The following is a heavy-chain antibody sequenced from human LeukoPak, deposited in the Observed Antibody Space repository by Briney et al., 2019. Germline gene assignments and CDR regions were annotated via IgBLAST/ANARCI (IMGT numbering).Heavy chain of an antibody. D-gene: IGHD1-26*01. CDR3: ARHQGGSSTTHNWFDP. V-gene: IGHV5-51*01. CDR1: GYSFPNYW. Sequence: GGSLRLSCKGSGYSFPNYWIGWVRQMPGKGLEWMASIYPGDSDIKYSPSFEGQVTISVDKSINTAYLQWHSLKASDTAMYYCARHQGGSSTTHNWFDPWGQGTLVTVSS. J-gene: IGHJ5*02. CDR2: IYPGDSDI.